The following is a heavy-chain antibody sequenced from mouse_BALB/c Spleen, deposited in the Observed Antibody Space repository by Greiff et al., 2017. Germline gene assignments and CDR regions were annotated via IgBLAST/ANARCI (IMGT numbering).Heavy chain of an antibody. D-gene: IGHD1-1*02. Sequence: VQLKQSGAELVRSGASVKLSCTASGFNIKDYYMHWVKQRPEQGLEWIGWIDPENGDTEYAPKFQGKATMTADTSSNTAYLQLSSPTSEDTAVYYCNALYGPYAMDYWGQGTSVTVSS. J-gene: IGHJ4*01. CDR2: IDPENGDT. V-gene: IGHV14-4*02. CDR1: GFNIKDYY. CDR3: NALYGPYAMDY.